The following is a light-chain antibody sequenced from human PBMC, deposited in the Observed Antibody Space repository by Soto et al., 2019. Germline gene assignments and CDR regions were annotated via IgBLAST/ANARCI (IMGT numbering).Light chain of an antibody. CDR1: QSVSSY. CDR2: GAS. J-gene: IGKJ5*01. V-gene: IGKV3-15*01. CDR3: QQYNNWPIT. Sequence: PATLCLSPGEISTLSCRASQSVSSYLAWYQQKPGQAPRLLIYGASTRATGIPARFSGSGSGTEFTLTISSLQSEDFAVYYCQQYNNWPITFGQGTRLEIK.